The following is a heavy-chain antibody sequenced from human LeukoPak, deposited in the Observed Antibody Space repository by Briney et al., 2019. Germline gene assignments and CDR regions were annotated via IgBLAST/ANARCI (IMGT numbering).Heavy chain of an antibody. Sequence: SETLSLTCAVYGGSFSGYYWSWIRQSPQKGLGWIGEINHSGSTNYNPSLKSRVTMSVDTSKSQFSLKLSSMTAADTAVYYCARSHDYDSSGYSDDYWGQGILVTVSS. CDR2: INHSGST. CDR1: GGSFSGYY. V-gene: IGHV4-34*01. CDR3: ARSHDYDSSGYSDDY. J-gene: IGHJ4*02. D-gene: IGHD3-22*01.